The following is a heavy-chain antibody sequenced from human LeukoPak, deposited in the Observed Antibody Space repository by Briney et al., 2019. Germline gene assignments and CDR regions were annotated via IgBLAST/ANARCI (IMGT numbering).Heavy chain of an antibody. CDR1: GFTFSSYG. V-gene: IGHV3-30*03. CDR2: ISYDGSNK. Sequence: GGSLRLSCAASGFTFSSYGMHWVRQAPGKGLEWVAVISYDGSNKFYADSVKGRFTISRDNSKNTLYLQMNSLRAEDTAIYYCASTRGYYFPVYDSWGQGTLVTVSS. J-gene: IGHJ4*02. D-gene: IGHD3-22*01. CDR3: ASTRGYYFPVYDS.